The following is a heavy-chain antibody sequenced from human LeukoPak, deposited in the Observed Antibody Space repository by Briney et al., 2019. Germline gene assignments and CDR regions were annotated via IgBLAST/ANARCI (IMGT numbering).Heavy chain of an antibody. J-gene: IGHJ4*02. CDR2: IKSKTDGGTT. V-gene: IGHV3-15*01. CDR3: TTGGGYSYRFDY. CDR1: GFTFKNAW. D-gene: IGHD5-12*01. Sequence: GGSLRLSCAASGFTFKNAWMSWVRQASGKGLEWVGRIKSKTDGGTTDHAAPVKGRFTISRDDSKNTLYVQMNSLKTEDTAVYYCTTGGGYSYRFDYWGQGTLVTVSS.